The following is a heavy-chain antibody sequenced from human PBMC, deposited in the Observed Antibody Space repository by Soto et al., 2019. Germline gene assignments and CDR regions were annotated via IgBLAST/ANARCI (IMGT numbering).Heavy chain of an antibody. V-gene: IGHV3-7*01. CDR3: GRDWDV. CDR1: GITFSSYC. CDR2: IRPDGSEQ. Sequence: EVHLVESGGGLVQPGGSLRLSCGASGITFSSYCMSWVRQAPGKGLEWVANIRPDGSEQHYVDSVKGRFTISRDDAKNSLYLQMNSLRVDDTAVYYCGRDWDVWGRGTTVTVSS. J-gene: IGHJ6*04.